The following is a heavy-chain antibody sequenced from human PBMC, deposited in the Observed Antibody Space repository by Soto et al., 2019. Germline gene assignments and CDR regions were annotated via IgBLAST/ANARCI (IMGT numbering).Heavy chain of an antibody. Sequence: EGQLLESGGGLVQPGGSLRLSCAASGFTFSSYSMSWVRQAPWKGLEWVSAISGSGGSTYYADSVKGRFTISRDNSKNTLYLQMNSLRAEDTAVYYCAKIAVAGTATLGYWGQGTMVTVSS. J-gene: IGHJ4*02. CDR3: AKIAVAGTATLGY. CDR2: ISGSGGST. CDR1: GFTFSSYS. D-gene: IGHD6-19*01. V-gene: IGHV3-23*01.